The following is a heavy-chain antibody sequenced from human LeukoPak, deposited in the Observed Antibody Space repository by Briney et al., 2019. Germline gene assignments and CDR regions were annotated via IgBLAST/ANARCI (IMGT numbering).Heavy chain of an antibody. CDR1: GFTFSSYA. V-gene: IGHV3-23*01. CDR3: IPRTPTTELWFNFDY. D-gene: IGHD5-18*01. CDR2: ISGSGGST. J-gene: IGHJ4*02. Sequence: PGGSLRLSCAASGFTFSSYAMSWVRQAPGEGMEWVSAISGSGGSTYYADSVKGRFTISRDNSKNTLYLQMNSLRAEDTAVYYCIPRTPTTELWFNFDYWGQGTLVTVSS.